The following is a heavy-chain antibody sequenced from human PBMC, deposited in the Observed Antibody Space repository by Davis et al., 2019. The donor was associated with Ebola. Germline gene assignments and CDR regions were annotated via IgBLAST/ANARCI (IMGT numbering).Heavy chain of an antibody. CDR3: ATGGSSDY. CDR1: GFTFSSYG. CDR2: ISYDGSNK. V-gene: IGHV3-30*03. Sequence: GESLKISCAASGFTFSSYGMHWVRQAPGKGLEWVAVISYDGSNKYYADSVKGRFTISRDNSKNTLYLQMNSLRAGDTAVYYCATGGSSDYWGQGTLVTVSS. J-gene: IGHJ4*02. D-gene: IGHD2-2*01.